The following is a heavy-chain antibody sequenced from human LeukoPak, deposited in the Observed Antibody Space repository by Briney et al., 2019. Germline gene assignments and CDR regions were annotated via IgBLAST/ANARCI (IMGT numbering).Heavy chain of an antibody. V-gene: IGHV4-59*01. J-gene: IGHJ5*02. D-gene: IGHD5-12*01. Sequence: SETLSLTCTVSGGSISSYYWSWIRQPPGKGLEWIGYIYYSGSTNYNPSLKSRVTMSVDTSKNQFSLKLSSVTAADTAVYYCAEIRGYSGHDWFDPWGRGTLVTVSS. CDR2: IYYSGST. CDR3: AEIRGYSGHDWFDP. CDR1: GGSISSYY.